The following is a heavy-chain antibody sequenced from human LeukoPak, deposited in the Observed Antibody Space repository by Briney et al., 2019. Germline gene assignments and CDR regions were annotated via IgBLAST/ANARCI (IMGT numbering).Heavy chain of an antibody. CDR2: FDPEDGET. CDR3: ATAAPDWYFDL. V-gene: IGHV1-24*01. J-gene: IGHJ2*01. CDR1: GYTFTSYG. Sequence: GASVTVSFKASGYTFTSYGISWVRQAPGQGGEGMGGFDPEDGETIYAQKFRGRVTITEDTSTDTAYMELSSLRSEDTAVYYCATAAPDWYFDLWGRGTLVTVSS.